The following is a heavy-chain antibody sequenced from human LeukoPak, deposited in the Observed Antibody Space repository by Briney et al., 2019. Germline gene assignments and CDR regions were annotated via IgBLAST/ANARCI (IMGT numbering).Heavy chain of an antibody. CDR2: ISSSGSTI. D-gene: IGHD2-15*01. CDR3: AREEVVGAYFQH. V-gene: IGHV3-48*04. CDR1: GFTFGSYV. Sequence: GGSLRLSCAASGFTFGSYVMHWVRQAPGKGLEWVSYISSSGSTIYYADSVKGRFTISRDNAKNSLYLQMNSLRAEDTAVYYCAREEVVGAYFQHWGQGTLVTVSS. J-gene: IGHJ1*01.